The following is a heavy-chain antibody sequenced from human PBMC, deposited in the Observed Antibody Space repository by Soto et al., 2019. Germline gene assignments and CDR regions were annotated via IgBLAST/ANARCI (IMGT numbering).Heavy chain of an antibody. CDR2: MDPNNGKT. CDR1: GYTFSTYD. J-gene: IGHJ4*01. Sequence: ASVKVSCKASGYTFSTYDINWVRQAPGQGLEWMGWMDPNNGKTDYPQKFQGRVTMTRDTSTSTAYMELSSLRFDDTAVYYCASWGLLSGNSKDREPFDNWGQGTLVTVSS. D-gene: IGHD3-3*01. V-gene: IGHV1-8*01. CDR3: ASWGLLSGNSKDREPFDN.